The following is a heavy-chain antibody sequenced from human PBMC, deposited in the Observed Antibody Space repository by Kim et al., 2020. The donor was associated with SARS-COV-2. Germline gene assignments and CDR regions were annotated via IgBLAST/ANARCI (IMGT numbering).Heavy chain of an antibody. J-gene: IGHJ4*02. V-gene: IGHV3-49*03. CDR3: TSGPYYYDSAAYYQDY. CDR1: GLNFGDYA. D-gene: IGHD3-22*01. CDR2: IRSKRYGETT. Sequence: GGSLRLSCTPSGLNFGDYAMSWFRQAPGKGLEWVAFIRSKRYGETTEYAASVKGRFTISRDDSKRIAYLQMNGLKTEDTAVYYCTSGPYYYDSAAYYQDYWGQGTLVTVSS.